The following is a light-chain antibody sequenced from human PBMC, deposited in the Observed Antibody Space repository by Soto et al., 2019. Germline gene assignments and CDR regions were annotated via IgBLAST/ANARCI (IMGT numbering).Light chain of an antibody. J-gene: IGKJ4*01. V-gene: IGKV1-12*01. CDR1: HVTSSY. CDR3: QQANSFPLT. CDR2: AAS. Sequence: DIQMTQSPSSLSASVGDRVTITCRARHVTSSYLDWYQQKPGKAPKLLIYAASSLQSGVPSRFSGSGSGTDFTLTISSLQPEDFAAYYCQQANSFPLTFGGGTKVDIK.